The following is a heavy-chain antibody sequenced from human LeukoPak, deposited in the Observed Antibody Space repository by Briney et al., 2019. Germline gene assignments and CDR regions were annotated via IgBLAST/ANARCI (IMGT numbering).Heavy chain of an antibody. J-gene: IGHJ4*02. CDR1: GFTFSNHG. CDR2: ISGSGGRT. D-gene: IGHD3-10*01. Sequence: PGGSLRLSCAASGFTFSNHGMNWVRQAPGKGLEWVSGISGSGGRTYYADSVKGRFTISRDNSKNTLYLQMNSLRAEDTAVYYCASLLRGVYDYWGQGTLVTVSS. CDR3: ASLLRGVYDY. V-gene: IGHV3-23*01.